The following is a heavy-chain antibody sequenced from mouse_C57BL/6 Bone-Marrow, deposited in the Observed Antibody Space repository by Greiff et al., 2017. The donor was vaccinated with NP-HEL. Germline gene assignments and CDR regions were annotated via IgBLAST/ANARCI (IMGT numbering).Heavy chain of an antibody. V-gene: IGHV1-64*01. J-gene: IGHJ4*01. CDR3: ARSTTVVADAMDY. CDR2: IHPNSGST. CDR1: GYTFTSYW. Sequence: QVQLQQPGAELVKPGASVKLSCKASGYTFTSYWMHWVKQRPGQGLEWIGMIHPNSGSTNYNEKFKSKATLTVDNSSSTAYMQLSSLTSEDSAVYYCARSTTVVADAMDYWGQGTSVTVSS. D-gene: IGHD1-1*01.